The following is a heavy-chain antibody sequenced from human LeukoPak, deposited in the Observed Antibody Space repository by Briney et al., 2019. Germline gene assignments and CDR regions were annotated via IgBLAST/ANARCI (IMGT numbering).Heavy chain of an antibody. CDR2: INPNSGGT. CDR1: GYTFIGYY. CDR3: ARPSPDYDILTGHYINAFDI. J-gene: IGHJ3*02. D-gene: IGHD3-9*01. Sequence: ASVKVSCKASGYTFIGYYMHWVRQAPGQGLEWMGRINPNSGGTNYVQKFQGRVTMTRDTSISTAYMELSRLKSDDTAVYYCARPSPDYDILTGHYINAFDIWGQGTMVTVSS. V-gene: IGHV1-2*06.